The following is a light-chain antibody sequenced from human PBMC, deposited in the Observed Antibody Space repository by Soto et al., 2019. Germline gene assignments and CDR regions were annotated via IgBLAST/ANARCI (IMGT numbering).Light chain of an antibody. J-gene: IGKJ5*01. V-gene: IGKV3-20*01. Sequence: EIVLTQSPGTLSLSLGERATLSCRASQSVGNTYLAWYQQKPGQAPSLLIYDASSRATDIPDRFSGSGSGTDFTLTISRLEPEDFAVYYCQQYGTLITFGQGTRLEIK. CDR3: QQYGTLIT. CDR1: QSVGNTY. CDR2: DAS.